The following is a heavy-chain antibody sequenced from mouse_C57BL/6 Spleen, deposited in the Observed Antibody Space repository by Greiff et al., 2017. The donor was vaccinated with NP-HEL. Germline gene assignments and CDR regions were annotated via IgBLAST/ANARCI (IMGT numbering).Heavy chain of an antibody. D-gene: IGHD2-4*01. V-gene: IGHV5-16*01. J-gene: IGHJ1*03. CDR2: INYDGSST. Sequence: EVHLVESEGGLVQPGSSMKLSCTASGFTFSDYYMAWVRQVPEKGLEWVANINYDGSSTYYLDSLKSRFIISRDNAKNILYLQMSSLKSEDTATYYCARGYYDYDVEYFDVWGTGTTVTVSS. CDR1: GFTFSDYY. CDR3: ARGYYDYDVEYFDV.